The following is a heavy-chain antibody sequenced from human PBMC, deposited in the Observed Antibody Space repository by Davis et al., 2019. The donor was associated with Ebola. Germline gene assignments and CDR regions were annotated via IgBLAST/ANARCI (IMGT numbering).Heavy chain of an antibody. J-gene: IGHJ6*02. V-gene: IGHV3-7*01. Sequence: GESLKISCAASGFTFSSYWMSWVRQAPGKGLEWVANIKQDGSEKYYVDSVKGRFTISRDNAKNSLYLQMNSLRAEDTAVYYCARDVSGYSYGQSAYYYYGMDVWGQGTTVTVSS. CDR3: ARDVSGYSYGQSAYYYYGMDV. CDR1: GFTFSSYW. CDR2: IKQDGSEK. D-gene: IGHD5-18*01.